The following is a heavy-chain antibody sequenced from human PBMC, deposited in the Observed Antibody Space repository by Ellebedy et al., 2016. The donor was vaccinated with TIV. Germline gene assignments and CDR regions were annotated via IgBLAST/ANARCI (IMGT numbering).Heavy chain of an antibody. CDR1: GFTFSDYV. V-gene: IGHV3-23*01. D-gene: IGHD1-1*01. CDR3: TKRADNWGFFDY. Sequence: PGGSLRLSCAASGFTFSDYVMAWVRQVPGKGLEWVSAVSESDGRTFYADSVKGRFTISRDNSKNTLFLQMNSLTAGDTAVYYCTKRADNWGFFDYWGQGTLVTASS. J-gene: IGHJ4*02. CDR2: VSESDGRT.